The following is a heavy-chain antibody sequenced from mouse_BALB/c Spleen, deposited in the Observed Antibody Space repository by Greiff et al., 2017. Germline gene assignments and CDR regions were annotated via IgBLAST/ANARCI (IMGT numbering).Heavy chain of an antibody. D-gene: IGHD2-1*01. J-gene: IGHJ1*01. CDR2: IYPYNGGT. CDR3: ARSGGNYPYWYFDV. V-gene: IGHV1S29*02. CDR1: GYTFTDYN. Sequence: VQLQQSGPELVKPGASVKISCKASGYTFTDYNMHWVKQSHGKSLEWIGYIYPYNGGTGYNQKFKSKATLTVDNSSSTAYMELRSLTSEDSAVYYCARSGGNYPYWYFDVWGAGTTVTVSS.